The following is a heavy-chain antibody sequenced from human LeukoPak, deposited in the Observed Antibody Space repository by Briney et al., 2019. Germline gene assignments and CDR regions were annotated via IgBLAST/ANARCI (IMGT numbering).Heavy chain of an antibody. D-gene: IGHD5-18*01. CDR1: GFTLSRYW. CDR3: ARCVAAIDF. J-gene: IGHJ4*02. CDR2: IKQDGSDK. Sequence: GGALRLSRAASGFTLSRYWMTWVRPAPGKGREWVGNIKQDGSDKAYVDPVKGRFNISRDNAKNSLYLQMTSLGAEATAVYYCARCVAAIDFWGQGTLVTVSS. V-gene: IGHV3-7*05.